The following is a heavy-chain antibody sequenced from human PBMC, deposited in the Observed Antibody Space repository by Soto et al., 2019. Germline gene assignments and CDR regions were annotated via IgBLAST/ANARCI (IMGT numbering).Heavy chain of an antibody. CDR1: GFSLSSSGMS. CDR2: VYWNDDK. CDR3: AHMYYYDGSGYYPTSDY. V-gene: IGHV2-5*01. J-gene: IGHJ4*01. D-gene: IGHD3-22*01. Sequence: SGPTLVNPTQTLTLTCTFSGFSLSSSGMSVGWFRQAPRKAPEWLSLVYWNDDKRYSPSLKSRLTISKDTSTNQVVLTMTNMDSVDTGTYYCAHMYYYDGSGYYPTSDYWGQGTLVTVSS.